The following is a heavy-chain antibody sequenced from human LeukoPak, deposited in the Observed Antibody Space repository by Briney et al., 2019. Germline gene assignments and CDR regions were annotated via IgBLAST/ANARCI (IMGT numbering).Heavy chain of an antibody. J-gene: IGHJ3*02. CDR2: MKGDGSVK. Sequence: GGSLRLSCAASGFTFSIYWMIWVRQAPGKGLEWVASMKGDGSVKHFLDSVEGRFTISRDNAKNSLYLQMNSLRAEDTAVYYCARWDAYCSGGRCYSGDFAFDIWGQGTMVTVSS. D-gene: IGHD2-15*01. V-gene: IGHV3-7*01. CDR3: ARWDAYCSGGRCYSGDFAFDI. CDR1: GFTFSIYW.